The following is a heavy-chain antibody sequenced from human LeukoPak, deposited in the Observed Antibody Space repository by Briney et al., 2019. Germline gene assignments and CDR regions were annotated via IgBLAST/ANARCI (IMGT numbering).Heavy chain of an antibody. CDR1: GGSISSYY. V-gene: IGHV4-59*01. Sequence: SETLSLTCTVAGGSISSYYWSWIRQPPGKGLEWMGYIYYSGSTNYNPSLKSRVTISVDTSKNQFSLKLSSVTAADTAVYYCARGAGLPRDYWGQGTLVTVSS. CDR2: IYYSGST. J-gene: IGHJ4*02. D-gene: IGHD5-12*01. CDR3: ARGAGLPRDY.